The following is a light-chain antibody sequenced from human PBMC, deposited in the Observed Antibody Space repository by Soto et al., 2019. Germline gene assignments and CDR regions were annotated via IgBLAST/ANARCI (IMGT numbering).Light chain of an antibody. CDR3: GTWDNSLRGWV. Sequence: QSVLTQPPSVSAAPGQKVAISCSGSSSTLGNGFVSWYQHLPGTAPKLLIYDNNRRPSGIPDRFSASTSGASASLGITGLQTGDGAEYYCGTWDNSLRGWVFGGGTKVTVL. CDR1: SSTLGNGF. V-gene: IGLV1-51*01. J-gene: IGLJ3*02. CDR2: DNN.